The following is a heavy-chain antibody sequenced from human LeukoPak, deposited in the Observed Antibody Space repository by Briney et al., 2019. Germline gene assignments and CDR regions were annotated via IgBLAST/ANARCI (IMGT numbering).Heavy chain of an antibody. D-gene: IGHD2-21*01. CDR3: AKDFRIGYSAHFDY. CDR2: SNSDENII. V-gene: IGHV3-74*01. Sequence: GGSLRLSCAASGLTFNNYWMHWVRQAPGKGLVWVSRSNSDENIINYADSVKGRFTVSRDSAKNMMYLQMNSLRGEDTAVYYCAKDFRIGYSAHFDYWGQGALVTVSS. J-gene: IGHJ4*02. CDR1: GLTFNNYW.